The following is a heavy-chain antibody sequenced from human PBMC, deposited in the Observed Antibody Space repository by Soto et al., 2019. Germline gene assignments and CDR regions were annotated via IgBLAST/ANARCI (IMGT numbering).Heavy chain of an antibody. CDR3: TTGVTSRGMDV. CDR1: GFTFSNAW. Sequence: EVQLVESGGGLVKPGGSLRLSCAASGFTFSNAWMSWVRQAPGKGLEWVGRIKTKTDGGTTDYAAPVKGRFTISRDYSKNTLYLQMNSLKTEDTAVYYCTTGVTSRGMDVWGQGTTVTVSS. D-gene: IGHD2-21*02. V-gene: IGHV3-15*01. CDR2: IKTKTDGGTT. J-gene: IGHJ6*01.